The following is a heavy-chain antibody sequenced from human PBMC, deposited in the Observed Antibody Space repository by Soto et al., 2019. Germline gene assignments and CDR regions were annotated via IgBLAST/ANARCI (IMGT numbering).Heavy chain of an antibody. CDR3: ARMMTYYYDSSGPEDI. V-gene: IGHV1-46*01. CDR2: INPSGGST. CDR1: GYTFTSYY. J-gene: IGHJ3*02. Sequence: ASVKVSCKASGYTFTSYYMHWVRQAPGQGLEWMGIINPSGGSTSYAQKFQGRVTMTRDTSTSTVYMELSSLRSEDTAVYYCARMMTYYYDSSGPEDIWGQGTMVTVSS. D-gene: IGHD3-22*01.